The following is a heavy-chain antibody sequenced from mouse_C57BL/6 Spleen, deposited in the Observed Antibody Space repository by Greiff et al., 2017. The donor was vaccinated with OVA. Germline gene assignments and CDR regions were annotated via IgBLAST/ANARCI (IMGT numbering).Heavy chain of an antibody. CDR3: ARRENYYGSEGAMDY. CDR1: GYTFTSYW. CDR2: IDPSDSYT. V-gene: IGHV1-69*01. D-gene: IGHD1-1*01. Sequence: QVQLQQPGAELVMPGASVKLSCKASGYTFTSYWMHWVKQRPGQGLEWIGEIDPSDSYTNYNQKFKGKSTLTVDKSSSTAYMQLSSLTSEDSAVYYCARRENYYGSEGAMDYWGQGTSVTVSS. J-gene: IGHJ4*01.